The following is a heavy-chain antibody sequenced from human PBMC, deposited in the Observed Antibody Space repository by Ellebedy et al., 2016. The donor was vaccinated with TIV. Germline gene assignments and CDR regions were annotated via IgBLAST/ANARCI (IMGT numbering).Heavy chain of an antibody. Sequence: PGGSLRLSCAASGFTFSDYYMHWVRQAPGKGLEWVAGICYDGSNKYYADSVKGRFTISRDNSKNTLYLQMNSLRAEDTAVYYCARDYEYCSGGSCYVLYYFDYWGQGTLVTVSS. CDR1: GFTFSDYY. D-gene: IGHD2-15*01. CDR2: ICYDGSNK. J-gene: IGHJ4*02. V-gene: IGHV3-33*08. CDR3: ARDYEYCSGGSCYVLYYFDY.